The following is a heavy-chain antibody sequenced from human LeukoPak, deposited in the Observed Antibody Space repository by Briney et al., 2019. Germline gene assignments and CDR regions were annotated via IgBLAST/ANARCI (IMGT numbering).Heavy chain of an antibody. CDR1: GFTFSESW. D-gene: IGHD1-1*01. Sequence: GGSLRLSCVVSGFTFSESWMSWVRQAPGKGLWWVASLSLDGSDRYYVDSVKGRFTISRDNAKNSLYLQMDSLRVEDTAVYYCAKGKRYPDYWGQGTLVTVSS. CDR2: LSLDGSDR. V-gene: IGHV3-7*03. CDR3: AKGKRYPDY. J-gene: IGHJ4*02.